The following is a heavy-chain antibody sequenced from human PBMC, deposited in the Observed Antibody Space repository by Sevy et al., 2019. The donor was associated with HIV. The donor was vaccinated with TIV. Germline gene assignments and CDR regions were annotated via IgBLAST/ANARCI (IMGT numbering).Heavy chain of an antibody. J-gene: IGHJ4*02. CDR2: INPASGAT. Sequence: ASVKVSCKASGYIFSDYWIYWVRQAPGQGFEWMGWINPASGATVSGQKFQGRVAMTSDTSMNTAYMELYRLTSDDTAVYYCARGGSDGNYWGQGSLVTVSS. CDR3: ARGGSDGNY. CDR1: GYIFSDYW. V-gene: IGHV1-2*02. D-gene: IGHD5-12*01.